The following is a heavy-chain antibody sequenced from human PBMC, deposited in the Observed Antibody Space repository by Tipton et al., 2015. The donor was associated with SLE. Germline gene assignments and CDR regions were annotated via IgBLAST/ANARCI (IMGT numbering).Heavy chain of an antibody. CDR3: AKGGRMTTVTAGAFDI. D-gene: IGHD4-17*01. Sequence: SLRLSCAASGFTFSSYAMSWVRQAPGKGLEWVSAISGSGGSTYYADSVKGRFTISRDNSKNTLYLQMNSLRAEDTAVYYCAKGGRMTTVTAGAFDIWGQGTMVTVSS. J-gene: IGHJ3*02. CDR2: ISGSGGST. V-gene: IGHV3-23*01. CDR1: GFTFSSYA.